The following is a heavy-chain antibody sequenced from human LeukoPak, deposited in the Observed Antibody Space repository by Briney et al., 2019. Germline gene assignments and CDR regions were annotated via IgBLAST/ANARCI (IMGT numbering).Heavy chain of an antibody. CDR1: GGSISSYY. D-gene: IGHD3-3*01. Sequence: SETLSLTCTVSGGSISSYYWGWIRQPPGKGLEWIGSIYHSGSTYYNPSLKSRVTISVDTSKNQFSLKLSSVTAADTAVYYCARARGRFLEWLLQDYFDYWGQGTLVTVSS. CDR3: ARARGRFLEWLLQDYFDY. V-gene: IGHV4-38-2*02. CDR2: IYHSGST. J-gene: IGHJ4*02.